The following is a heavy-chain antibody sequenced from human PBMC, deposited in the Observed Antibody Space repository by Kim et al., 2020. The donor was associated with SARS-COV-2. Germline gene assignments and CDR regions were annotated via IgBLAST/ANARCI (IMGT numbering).Heavy chain of an antibody. Sequence: SYAQKFQGRVTMTRDTSTSTVYMGLSSLRSEDTAVYYCARSTPRWYFDYWGQGTLVTVSS. V-gene: IGHV1-46*01. J-gene: IGHJ4*02. CDR3: ARSTPRWYFDY. D-gene: IGHD2-15*01.